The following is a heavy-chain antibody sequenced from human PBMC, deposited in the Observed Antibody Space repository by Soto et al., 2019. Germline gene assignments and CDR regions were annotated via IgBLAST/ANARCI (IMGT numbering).Heavy chain of an antibody. D-gene: IGHD3-10*01. J-gene: IGHJ4*02. CDR2: IRGKAYGGTT. V-gene: IGHV3-49*03. CDR1: GFTIGDYA. Sequence: GGSLRLSCTASGFTIGDYAMSWFRQAPGKGLEWISLIRGKAYGGTTEYAASVKGRFTISRDDSTGIAYLQMDGLKSEDTAMYYCTILRFGDLFLPSFDVWGQGTLVTVSS. CDR3: TILRFGDLFLPSFDV.